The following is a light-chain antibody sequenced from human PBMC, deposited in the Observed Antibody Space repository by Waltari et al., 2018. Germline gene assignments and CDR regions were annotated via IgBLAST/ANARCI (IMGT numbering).Light chain of an antibody. V-gene: IGLV2-14*03. CDR2: DVT. CDR3: SSYTSSSTSLYV. CDR1: SSDVGGYNY. Sequence: SSDVGGYNYVSWYQHHPGKAPKVKIFDVTKRPSGVSNRFSGSKSGNTASLTISGLQAEDEADYYCSSYTSSSTSLYVFGTGTKVTVL. J-gene: IGLJ1*01.